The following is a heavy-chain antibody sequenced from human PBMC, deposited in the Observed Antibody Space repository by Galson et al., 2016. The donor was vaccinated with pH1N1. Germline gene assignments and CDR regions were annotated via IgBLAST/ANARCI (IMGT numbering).Heavy chain of an antibody. Sequence: SVKVSCKASGYSFIVHYMHWVRQAPRHGLEWMEWINPNSGDTKYAQNFQGRVTLTRDTSINTAYMELSSLTFDDTAVYYCATGSGNSWFDPWGQGTLVTVSS. CDR3: ATGSGNSWFDP. CDR2: INPNSGDT. D-gene: IGHD3-10*01. J-gene: IGHJ5*02. V-gene: IGHV1-2*02. CDR1: GYSFIVHY.